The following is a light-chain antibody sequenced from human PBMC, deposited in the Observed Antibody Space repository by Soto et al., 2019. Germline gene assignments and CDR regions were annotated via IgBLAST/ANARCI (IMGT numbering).Light chain of an antibody. CDR3: QQYNNWPPSWT. CDR1: QSVGSN. Sequence: EIVMTQSPATLSVSPGERATLSCRASQSVGSNLAWYQQKPGQAPSLLIYYASSRATGIPARFSGSGSGTEFTLTISSLQSEDFAVYYCQQYNNWPPSWTFGQGTKVEMK. CDR2: YAS. V-gene: IGKV3-15*01. J-gene: IGKJ1*01.